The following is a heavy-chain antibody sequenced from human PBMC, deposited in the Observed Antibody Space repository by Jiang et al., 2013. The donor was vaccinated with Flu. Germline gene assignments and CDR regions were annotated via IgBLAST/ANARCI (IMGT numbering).Heavy chain of an antibody. CDR1: GFTFNSYS. CDR2: ISTASSYI. J-gene: IGHJ4*02. Sequence: VQLVESGGGLVKPGGSLRLSCAASGFTFNSYSMNWVRQAPGKGLEWVSSISTASSYIVYADSVKGRFSISRDNTKNSLFLQMNSLRAEDTAVYFCARVTKGAGRGAFDYWGQGTLVTVSS. CDR3: ARVTKGAGRGAFDY. D-gene: IGHD6-19*01. V-gene: IGHV3-21*01.